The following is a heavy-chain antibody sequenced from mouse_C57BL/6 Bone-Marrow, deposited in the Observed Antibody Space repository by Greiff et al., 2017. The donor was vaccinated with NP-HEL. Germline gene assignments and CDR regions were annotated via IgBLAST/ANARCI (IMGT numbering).Heavy chain of an antibody. Sequence: QVQLQQSGAELVRPGASVKLSCKASGYTFTSYGISWVKQRTGQGLEWIGEIYPRSGNTYYNEKFKGKATLTADKSSSTAYMELRSLTSEDSAVYFCARWRVPYAVDDWGQGTSVTVSS. J-gene: IGHJ4*01. D-gene: IGHD5-1*01. V-gene: IGHV1-81*01. CDR1: GYTFTSYG. CDR2: IYPRSGNT. CDR3: ARWRVPYAVDD.